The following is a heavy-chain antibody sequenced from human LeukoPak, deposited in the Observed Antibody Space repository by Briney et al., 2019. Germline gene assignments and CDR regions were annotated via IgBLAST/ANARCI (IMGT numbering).Heavy chain of an antibody. CDR2: IKQDGSEK. V-gene: IGHV3-7*01. CDR3: ARVDTAMTRVVDY. CDR1: GFTFSSYW. Sequence: AGGSLRLSCAASGFTFSSYWMSWVRQAPGKGLEWVANIKQDGSEKYYVDSVKGRFTISRDNAKNSLYLQMNSLRAEDTAVYYCARVDTAMTRVVDYWGQGTLVTVSS. J-gene: IGHJ4*02. D-gene: IGHD5-18*01.